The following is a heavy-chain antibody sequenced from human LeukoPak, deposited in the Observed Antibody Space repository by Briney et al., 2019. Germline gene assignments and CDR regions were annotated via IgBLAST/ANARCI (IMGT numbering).Heavy chain of an antibody. J-gene: IGHJ4*02. Sequence: GGSLRLSCAASGFTFSSYEMNWVRQAPGKGLEWVSYISSSGSTIYYADSVKGRFTISRDNAKNSLYLQMNSLRAEDTAVYYCAREDVTMVRGKTTIVAFDYWGQGTQVTVSS. V-gene: IGHV3-48*03. CDR1: GFTFSSYE. D-gene: IGHD3-10*01. CDR3: AREDVTMVRGKTTIVAFDY. CDR2: ISSSGSTI.